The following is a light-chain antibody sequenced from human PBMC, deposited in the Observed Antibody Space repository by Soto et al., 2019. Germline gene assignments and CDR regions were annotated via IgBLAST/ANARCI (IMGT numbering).Light chain of an antibody. J-gene: IGKJ2*01. CDR2: WAS. CDR1: QSLLYSSNNKTY. V-gene: IGKV4-1*01. CDR3: QQYYSDFFT. Sequence: DIVMTQSPDSLTVSLGERATINCKSSQSLLYSSNNKTYLAWYQRRPGQSPKMLIFWASARESGAPDRFAGSGSETDFTLTISSLQAEDAAVYYCQQYYSDFFTFGQGTRLEIK.